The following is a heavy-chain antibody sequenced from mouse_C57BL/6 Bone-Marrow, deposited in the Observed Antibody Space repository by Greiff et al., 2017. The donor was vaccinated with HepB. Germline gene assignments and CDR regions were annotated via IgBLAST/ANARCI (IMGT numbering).Heavy chain of an antibody. Sequence: EVQGVESGGGLVQPGGSLKLSCAASGFTFSDYGMAWVRQAPRKGPEWVAFISNLAYSIYYADTVTGRFTISRENAKNTLYLEMSSLRSEDTAMYYCARHELYYDYDKGYYAMDYWGQGTSVTVSS. CDR3: ARHELYYDYDKGYYAMDY. V-gene: IGHV5-15*01. CDR2: ISNLAYSI. CDR1: GFTFSDYG. J-gene: IGHJ4*01. D-gene: IGHD2-4*01.